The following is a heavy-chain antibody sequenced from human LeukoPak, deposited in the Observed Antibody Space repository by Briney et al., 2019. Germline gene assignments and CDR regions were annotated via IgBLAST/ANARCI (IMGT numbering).Heavy chain of an antibody. CDR3: AREGSTVTTSRWPTFDY. D-gene: IGHD4-11*01. CDR1: GFTFSSYA. Sequence: GGSLRLSCAASGFTFSSYAMHWVRQAPGKGLEWVAVISYDGSNKYYADSVKGRFTISRDNSKNTLYLQMNSLRAEDTAVYYCAREGSTVTTSRWPTFDYWGQGTLVTVSS. CDR2: ISYDGSNK. J-gene: IGHJ4*02. V-gene: IGHV3-30-3*01.